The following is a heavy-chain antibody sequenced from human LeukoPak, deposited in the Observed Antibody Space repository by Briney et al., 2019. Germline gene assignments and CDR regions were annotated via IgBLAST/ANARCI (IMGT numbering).Heavy chain of an antibody. CDR3: ASVSGY. V-gene: IGHV1-69*13. Sequence: SVKVSCKASGGTFSSYAISWVRQTPGQGVEWMGGIIPIFGTANYAQKFQGRVTITADEATSTAYMELRSLRRVGTAVCYCASVSGYGGERTLVTV. D-gene: IGHD5/OR15-5a*01. J-gene: IGHJ4*02. CDR2: IIPIFGTA. CDR1: GGTFSSYA.